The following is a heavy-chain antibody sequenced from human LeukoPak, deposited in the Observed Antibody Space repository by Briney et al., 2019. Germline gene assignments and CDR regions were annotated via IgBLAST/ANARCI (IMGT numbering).Heavy chain of an antibody. J-gene: IGHJ4*02. CDR2: TYYRSKWYN. D-gene: IGHD6-13*01. V-gene: IGHV6-1*01. CDR1: GDSVSSSSAA. CDR3: VRGRAAAGQFYFDH. Sequence: SQTLSLTCALSGDSVSSSSAAWNWIRQSPSRGLEWLGRTYYRSKWYNDYAVSVKSRITINPDTSKNQFSLQLNSVTPEDTAVYYCVRGRAAAGQFYFDHWGQGTLITVSS.